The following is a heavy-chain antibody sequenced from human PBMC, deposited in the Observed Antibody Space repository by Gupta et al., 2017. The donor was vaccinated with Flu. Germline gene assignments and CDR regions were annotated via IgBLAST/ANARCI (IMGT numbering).Heavy chain of an antibody. Sequence: WVRQAPGQGLEWMGIINPSGGSTSYAQKFQGRVTMTRDTSTSTVYMELSSLRSEDTAVYYCARAPNRIGVDVWGKGTTVTVSS. J-gene: IGHJ6*04. CDR3: ARAPNRIGVDV. D-gene: IGHD2-21*01. CDR2: INPSGGST. V-gene: IGHV1-46*01.